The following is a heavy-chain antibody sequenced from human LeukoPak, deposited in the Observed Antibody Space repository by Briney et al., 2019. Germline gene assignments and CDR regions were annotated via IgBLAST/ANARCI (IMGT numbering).Heavy chain of an antibody. Sequence: GASVKVSCKASGYTFTCYGISWVRQAPGQGLEWTGWISAYNGNTNYAQKLQGRVTMTTDTSTSTAYMELRSLRSDDTAVYYCARDRHTSVSHPRDAFDIWGQGTMVTVSS. CDR3: ARDRHTSVSHPRDAFDI. D-gene: IGHD6-19*01. CDR2: ISAYNGNT. J-gene: IGHJ3*02. V-gene: IGHV1-18*01. CDR1: GYTFTCYG.